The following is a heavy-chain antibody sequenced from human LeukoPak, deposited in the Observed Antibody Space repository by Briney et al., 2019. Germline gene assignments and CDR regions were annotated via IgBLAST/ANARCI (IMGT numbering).Heavy chain of an antibody. CDR3: ARSPAGDAWPPTYYMDV. J-gene: IGHJ6*03. V-gene: IGHV3-7*01. CDR1: EFSFSTYW. CDR2: IKEDGTEK. D-gene: IGHD3-10*01. Sequence: GGSLRLSCAASEFSFSTYWMSWVRQAPGKGLEWVANIKEDGTEKYYVGSVKGRFTISRDNAKKSLYLQMNSLRDDDTAVYFCARSPAGDAWPPTYYMDVWGKGTTVTVSS.